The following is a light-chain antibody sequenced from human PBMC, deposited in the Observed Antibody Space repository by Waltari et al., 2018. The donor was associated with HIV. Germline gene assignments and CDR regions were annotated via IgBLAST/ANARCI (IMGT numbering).Light chain of an antibody. Sequence: QSVLTQPASVSGSPGQSITISCTGSSSDIGNYNYVPWYQQHPGKAPKLLIYECTNRPSGISNRFSGSKSGNTASLTISGLHLEDESDYYCSSYTSVNTRVFGGGTKLTVL. CDR2: ECT. CDR1: SSDIGNYNY. J-gene: IGLJ3*02. V-gene: IGLV2-14*01. CDR3: SSYTSVNTRV.